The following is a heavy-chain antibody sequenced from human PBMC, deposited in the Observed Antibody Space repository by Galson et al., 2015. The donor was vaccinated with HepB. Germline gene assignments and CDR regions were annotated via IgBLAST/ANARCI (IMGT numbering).Heavy chain of an antibody. D-gene: IGHD4-23*01. CDR3: ARGGSFGGNSGLDS. V-gene: IGHV4-59*01. Sequence: LSLTCTVSGGSISSNDWTWIRQPPGKGLEWVGYISYSGSTNYNPSLRSRVTISVDTSKNQFSLKLSSVTAADTAIYFCARGGSFGGNSGLDSWGQGTLVTVSS. J-gene: IGHJ5*01. CDR1: GGSISSND. CDR2: ISYSGST.